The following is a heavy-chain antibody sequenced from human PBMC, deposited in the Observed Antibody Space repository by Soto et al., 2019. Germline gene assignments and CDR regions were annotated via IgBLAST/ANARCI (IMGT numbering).Heavy chain of an antibody. CDR3: AAFDSSGYYYGGVDY. V-gene: IGHV3-74*01. CDR1: GFTFSSYW. Sequence: PGGSLRLSCAASGFTFSSYWMHWVRQAPGKGLVWVSRINSDGSSTSYADSVKGRFTISRDNAKNTLYLQMNSLRAEDTAVYYCAAFDSSGYYYGGVDYWGQGTLVTVSS. CDR2: INSDGSST. D-gene: IGHD3-22*01. J-gene: IGHJ4*02.